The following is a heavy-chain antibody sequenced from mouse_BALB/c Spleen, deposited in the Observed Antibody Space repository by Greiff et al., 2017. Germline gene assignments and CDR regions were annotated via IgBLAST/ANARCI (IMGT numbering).Heavy chain of an antibody. Sequence: EVQVVESGGGLVKPGGSLKLSCAASGFTFSDYYMYWVRQTPEKRLEWVATISDGGSYTYYPDSVKGRFTISRDNAKNNLYLQMSSLKSEDTAMYYCARVYYYGSSPLYYAMDYWGQGTSVTVSS. CDR1: GFTFSDYY. J-gene: IGHJ4*01. V-gene: IGHV5-4*02. D-gene: IGHD1-1*01. CDR3: ARVYYYGSSPLYYAMDY. CDR2: ISDGGSYT.